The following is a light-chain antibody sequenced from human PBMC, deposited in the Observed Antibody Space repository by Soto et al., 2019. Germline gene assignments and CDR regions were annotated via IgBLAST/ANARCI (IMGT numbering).Light chain of an antibody. V-gene: IGLV3-21*04. CDR2: YDS. Sequence: SYELTQPPSVSVAPGKTARITCGGNNIGSKSVHWYQQKPGQAPVLVIYYDSARPSGIPERFSGSNSGNTATLTISRVEAGDEADYYCQVWDSSSDPHAVFGGGTQLTVL. CDR3: QVWDSSSDPHAV. J-gene: IGLJ7*01. CDR1: NIGSKS.